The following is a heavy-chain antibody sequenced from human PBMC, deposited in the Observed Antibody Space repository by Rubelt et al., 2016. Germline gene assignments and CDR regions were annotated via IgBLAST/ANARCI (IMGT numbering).Heavy chain of an antibody. CDR3: ARDRLLDDSSGGEAFDI. V-gene: IGHV1-69*10. J-gene: IGHJ3*02. D-gene: IGHD3-22*01. Sequence: QVQLVQSGAEVKKPGASVKVSCKASGYTFTSYGISWVRQAPGQGLEWMGWIIPILGIANYAHKFRGIVPSTADKSTSSAYMGLSSRSSEDTAVYYCARDRLLDDSSGGEAFDIWGQGTMVTVSS. CDR2: IIPILGIA. CDR1: GYTFTSYG.